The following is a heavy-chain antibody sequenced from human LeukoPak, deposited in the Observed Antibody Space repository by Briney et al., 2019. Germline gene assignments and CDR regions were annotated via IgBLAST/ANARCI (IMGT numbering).Heavy chain of an antibody. CDR3: AREDSYGYERYFDY. D-gene: IGHD5-18*01. Sequence: PSQTLSLTCAVSGGSISSGGYSWSWIRQPPGKGLEWIGYSYHSGSTYYNPSLKSRVTISVDRSKNQFSLKLSSVTAADTAVYYCAREDSYGYERYFDYWGQGTLVTVSS. CDR1: GGSISSGGYS. V-gene: IGHV4-30-2*01. J-gene: IGHJ4*02. CDR2: SYHSGST.